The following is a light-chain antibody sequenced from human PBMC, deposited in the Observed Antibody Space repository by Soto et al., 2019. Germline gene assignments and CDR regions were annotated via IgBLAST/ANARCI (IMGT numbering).Light chain of an antibody. V-gene: IGLV2-8*01. CDR1: SSDVGGYVY. CDR3: SSYAGTNIDVV. J-gene: IGLJ2*01. Sequence: QSALTQPPSASGSPGQSVTISCTGTSSDVGGYVYVSWYQQYPGKAPKLMIYEVNKRASGVPDRFSGSKSGNTASLTVSGLQAEDDADYYCSSYAGTNIDVVFGGGTKLTVL. CDR2: EVN.